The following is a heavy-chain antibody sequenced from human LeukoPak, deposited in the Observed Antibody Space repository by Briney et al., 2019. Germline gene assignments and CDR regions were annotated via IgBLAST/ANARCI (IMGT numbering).Heavy chain of an antibody. D-gene: IGHD3-10*01. CDR2: IYYSGST. CDR3: ARRMVRGVIITVDRYYFDY. CDR1: GGSISSGSYY. V-gene: IGHV4-39*01. J-gene: IGHJ4*02. Sequence: SETLSLTCTVSGGSISSGSYYWGWIRQPPWKGLEWIGSIYYSGSTYYNPSLKSRVTMSVDTSKNQFSLKLSSVTTADTAVYYCARRMVRGVIITVDRYYFDYWGQGTLVTVSS.